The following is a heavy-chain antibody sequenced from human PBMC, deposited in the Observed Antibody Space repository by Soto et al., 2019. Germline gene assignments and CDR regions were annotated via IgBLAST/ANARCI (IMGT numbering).Heavy chain of an antibody. D-gene: IGHD4-17*01. CDR3: ARSSLTLGGDYVAFSF. CDR2: IYYSGST. Sequence: SETLSLTCTVSGGSISSYYWSWIRQPPGKGLEWIGYIYYSGSTNYNPSLKSRVTISVDTSKNQFSLKLSSVTAADTAVYYCARSSLTLGGDYVAFSFWGQGTLVTVSS. J-gene: IGHJ4*02. V-gene: IGHV4-59*01. CDR1: GGSISSYY.